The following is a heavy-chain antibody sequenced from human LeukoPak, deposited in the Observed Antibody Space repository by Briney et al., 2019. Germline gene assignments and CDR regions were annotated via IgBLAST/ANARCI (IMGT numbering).Heavy chain of an antibody. CDR3: ARDPNDRRGVITGGDY. D-gene: IGHD3-10*01. Sequence: GGSLRLSCAASGFTFSSYAMHWVRQAPGKGLGWVAVISYDGSNKYYADSVKGRFAISRDNSKNTLYLQMNSLRAEDTAVYYCARDPNDRRGVITGGDYWGQGTLVTVSS. CDR2: ISYDGSNK. CDR1: GFTFSSYA. J-gene: IGHJ4*02. V-gene: IGHV3-30*09.